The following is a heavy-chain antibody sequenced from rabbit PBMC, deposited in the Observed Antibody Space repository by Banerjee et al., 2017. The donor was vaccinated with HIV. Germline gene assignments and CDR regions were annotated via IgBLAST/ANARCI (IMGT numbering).Heavy chain of an antibody. D-gene: IGHD7-1*01. Sequence: LQESGGGLVQPEGSLTLTCKASGSDISSNAMCWVRQAPGKGLELIACIYSSNGDKWYASWVNGRFTISRSTSLNTVDLKMTSLTVADTATYFCARDRDGDAGYGSLALWGPGTPSPS. CDR3: ARDRDGDAGYGSLAL. V-gene: IGHV1S47*01. J-gene: IGHJ4*01. CDR1: GSDISSNA. CDR2: IYSSNGDK.